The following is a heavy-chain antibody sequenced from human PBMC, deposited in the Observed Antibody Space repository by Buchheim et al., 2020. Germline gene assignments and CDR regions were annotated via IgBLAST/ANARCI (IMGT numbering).Heavy chain of an antibody. J-gene: IGHJ4*01. V-gene: IGHV4-30-4*01. CDR3: ASSTYYFWSSYNY. D-gene: IGHD3-3*01. CDR2: IYHSGRT. CDR1: GVSVSNINYF. Sequence: QVQLQESGPGLVKPSQTLSLTCSVSGVSVSNINYFWSWIRQSPGKGLEWIGYIYHSGRTFYNPSLTSRVTISLDTSENQFSLTLSSVAAADTAVYFCASSTYYFWSSYNYWGRGAL.